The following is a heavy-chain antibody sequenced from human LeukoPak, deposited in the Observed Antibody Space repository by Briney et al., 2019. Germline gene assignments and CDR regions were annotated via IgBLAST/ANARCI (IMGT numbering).Heavy chain of an antibody. CDR1: GFTFSYYS. D-gene: IGHD4-17*01. CDR2: ISSSSSTI. J-gene: IGHJ6*03. V-gene: IGHV3-48*01. CDR3: AREFGDYSPPYYYYYYMDV. Sequence: GGSLRLSCAASGFTFSYYSMNWVRQAPGKGLEWVSYISSSSSTIFYADSVKGRFTISRDNAENSLFLQMNSLRAEDTAVYYCAREFGDYSPPYYYYYYMDVWGKGTTVTVSS.